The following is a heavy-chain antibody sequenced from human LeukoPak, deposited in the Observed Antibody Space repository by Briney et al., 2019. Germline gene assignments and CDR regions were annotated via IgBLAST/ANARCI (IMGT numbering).Heavy chain of an antibody. J-gene: IGHJ3*02. V-gene: IGHV3-11*01. Sequence: GGSLRLSCAASGFTFSDYYMSWIRQAPGKGLEWVSYISSSGSTIYYADSVRGRFTISRDNAKNSLYLQMNSLRAEDTAVYYCARNLRGPRYSGSYLDAFDIWGQGTMVTVSS. CDR3: ARNLRGPRYSGSYLDAFDI. CDR2: ISSSGSTI. CDR1: GFTFSDYY. D-gene: IGHD1-26*01.